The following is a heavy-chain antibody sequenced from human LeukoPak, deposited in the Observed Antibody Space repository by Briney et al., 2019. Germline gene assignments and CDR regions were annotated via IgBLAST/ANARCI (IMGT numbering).Heavy chain of an antibody. J-gene: IGHJ5*02. CDR3: ASEDEYYYDSSGYFA. Sequence: PSDTLSLTCAVYGGSFSGYYWSWIRQPPGKGLEWIGEINHSGSTNYNPYLKSRVTISVDTSKNQFSLKLSSVTAADTAVYYCASEDEYYYDSSGYFAWGQGTLVTVSS. V-gene: IGHV4-34*01. CDR2: INHSGST. D-gene: IGHD3-22*01. CDR1: GGSFSGYY.